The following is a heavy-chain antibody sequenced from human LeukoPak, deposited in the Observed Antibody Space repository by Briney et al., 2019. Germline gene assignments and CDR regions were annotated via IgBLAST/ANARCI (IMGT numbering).Heavy chain of an antibody. V-gene: IGHV1-18*01. CDR1: GYTFASYG. D-gene: IGHD6-6*01. CDR3: ARAGGEYTSSSLDS. CDR2: ISAYNGNT. J-gene: IGHJ4*02. Sequence: ASVKVSCKASGYTFASYGISWVRQAPGQGLEWMGWISAYNGNTNYAQKLQGRVTMTTDTSTNTAYMELRSLRSDDTAVYYCARAGGEYTSSSLDSWGQGTLVTVSS.